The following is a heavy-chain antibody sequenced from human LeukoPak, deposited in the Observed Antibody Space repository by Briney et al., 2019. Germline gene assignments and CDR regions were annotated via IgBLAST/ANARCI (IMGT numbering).Heavy chain of an antibody. Sequence: PSETLSLTCSVSGASINSYWWSWVRQPPGGGLEWIAYIHHSGGTKCSPSLSNRATISLDTSKNQVSLMLTSVTAADAAVYFCAAHVLFDSNDYSFWFDPWGQGTLVTVSP. V-gene: IGHV4-59*08. CDR2: IHHSGGT. CDR1: GASINSYW. CDR3: AAHVLFDSNDYSFWFDP. J-gene: IGHJ5*02. D-gene: IGHD3-16*01.